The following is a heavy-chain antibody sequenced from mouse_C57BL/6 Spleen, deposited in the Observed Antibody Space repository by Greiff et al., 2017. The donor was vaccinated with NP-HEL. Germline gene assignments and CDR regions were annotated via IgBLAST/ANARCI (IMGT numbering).Heavy chain of an antibody. CDR1: GFTFSDYY. V-gene: IGHV5-16*01. Sequence: EVKLVESEGGLVQPGSSMKLSCTASGFTFSDYYMAWVRQVPEKGLEWVANINYDGSSTYYLDSLKSRFIISRDNAKNILYLQMSSLKSEDTATYYCARAIYYYGYYFDYWGQGTTLTVSS. D-gene: IGHD1-1*01. CDR2: INYDGSST. J-gene: IGHJ2*01. CDR3: ARAIYYYGYYFDY.